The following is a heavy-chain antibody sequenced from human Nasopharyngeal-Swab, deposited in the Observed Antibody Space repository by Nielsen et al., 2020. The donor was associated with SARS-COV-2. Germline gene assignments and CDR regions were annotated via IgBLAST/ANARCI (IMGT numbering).Heavy chain of an antibody. CDR3: ARRYYDFWSGYYQGWFDP. CDR1: GGSISSGGYY. J-gene: IGHJ5*02. CDR2: IYYSGST. Sequence: SETLSLTCTVSGGSISSGGYYWSWIRQHPGKGLEWTGYIYYSGSTYYNPSLKSRVTISVDTSKNQFSLKLSSVTAADTAVYYCARRYYDFWSGYYQGWFDPWGQGTLVTVSS. V-gene: IGHV4-31*03. D-gene: IGHD3-3*01.